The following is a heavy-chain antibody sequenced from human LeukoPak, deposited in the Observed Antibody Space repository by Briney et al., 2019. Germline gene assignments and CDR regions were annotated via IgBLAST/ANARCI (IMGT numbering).Heavy chain of an antibody. CDR2: IFYNGAT. CDR3: ARGGYSHGYSTLDH. D-gene: IGHD5-18*01. J-gene: IGHJ4*02. Sequence: MPSETLSLTCTVSGGSASGYYWSWIRQPPGKGLEWIGYIFYNGATKYNPTLESRVTMSVDTSKNQFSLKLSSVTAADTAVYYCARGGYSHGYSTLDHWGQGTLVTVSS. CDR1: GGSASGYY. V-gene: IGHV4-59*02.